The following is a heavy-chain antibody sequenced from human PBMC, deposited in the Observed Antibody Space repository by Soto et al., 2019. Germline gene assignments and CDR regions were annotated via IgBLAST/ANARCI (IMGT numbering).Heavy chain of an antibody. V-gene: IGHV3-23*01. CDR2: ISGSGGST. Sequence: GGSLRLSCAASGFTFSSYAMTWVRQAPGKGLEWVSSISGSGGSTYYADSVKGRFTISRDNSKNTLYLQMNSLRAEDTALYYCANQKWLINANFYYYMDVWGKGTTVTVSS. CDR1: GFTFSSYA. D-gene: IGHD6-19*01. J-gene: IGHJ6*03. CDR3: ANQKWLINANFYYYMDV.